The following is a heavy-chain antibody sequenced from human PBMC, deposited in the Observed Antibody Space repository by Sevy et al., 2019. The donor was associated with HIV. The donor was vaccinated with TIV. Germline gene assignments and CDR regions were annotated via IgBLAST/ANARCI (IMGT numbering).Heavy chain of an antibody. CDR1: GYTLTELS. CDR3: ATEKGSSGYVLFDY. Sequence: ASVKVSCKVSGYTLTELSMHCVRQAPGKGLEWMGGFDPEDGETIYAQKFQGRVTMTEDTSTDTAYMELSSLRSEDTAVYYCATEKGSSGYVLFDYWGQGTLVTVSS. CDR2: FDPEDGET. V-gene: IGHV1-24*01. J-gene: IGHJ4*02. D-gene: IGHD5-12*01.